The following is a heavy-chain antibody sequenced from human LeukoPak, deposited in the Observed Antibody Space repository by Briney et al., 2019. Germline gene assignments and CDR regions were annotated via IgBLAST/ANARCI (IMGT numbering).Heavy chain of an antibody. CDR3: ARGVRYYDSSGYLNWFDP. J-gene: IGHJ5*02. CDR1: GYTSTGYY. CDR2: INPNSGGT. Sequence: ASVKVSCKASGYTSTGYYMHWVRQAPGQGLEWMGWINPNSGGTNYQGRVTMTRDTSISTAYMELSRLRSDDTAVYYCARGVRYYDSSGYLNWFDPWGQGTLVTVSS. V-gene: IGHV1-2*02. D-gene: IGHD3-22*01.